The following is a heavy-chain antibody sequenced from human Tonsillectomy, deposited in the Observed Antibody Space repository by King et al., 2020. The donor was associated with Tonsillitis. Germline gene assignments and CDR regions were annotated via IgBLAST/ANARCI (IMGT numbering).Heavy chain of an antibody. CDR2: ISGSGDST. D-gene: IGHD2-15*01. J-gene: IGHJ6*02. CDR3: AKDKCSGGSCYYDMDV. Sequence: VQLVESGGGLVQPGGSLRLSCAASAFTFSNYAMSWVRQAPGKGLEWVSIISGSGDSTYYADSVKGRFTISRDNSKNTLYLQMNSLRAEDTAVYYCAKDKCSGGSCYYDMDVWGQGTTVTVSS. V-gene: IGHV3-23*04. CDR1: AFTFSNYA.